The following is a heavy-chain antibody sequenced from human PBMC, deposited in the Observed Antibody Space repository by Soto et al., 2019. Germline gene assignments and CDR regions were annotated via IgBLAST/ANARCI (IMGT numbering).Heavy chain of an antibody. CDR1: GFTFSSYA. CDR2: ISGSGGST. J-gene: IGHJ4*02. CDR3: AKDKLAARPEAYFDY. V-gene: IGHV3-23*01. Sequence: GGSLRLSCAASGFTFSSYAMSWVRQAPGKGLEWVSAISGSGGSTYYADSVKGRFTISRDNSKNTLYLQMNSLRAEDTAEYYCAKDKLAARPEAYFDYWGQGTLVTVSS. D-gene: IGHD6-6*01.